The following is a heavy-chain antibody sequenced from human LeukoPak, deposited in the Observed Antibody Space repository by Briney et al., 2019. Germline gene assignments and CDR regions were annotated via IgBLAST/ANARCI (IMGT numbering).Heavy chain of an antibody. V-gene: IGHV1-18*01. CDR1: GYTFTSYG. D-gene: IGHD6-13*01. CDR3: ARVKWAIAAAGTCYFDY. CDR2: ISAYNGNT. J-gene: IGHJ4*02. Sequence: ASVKVSCKASGYTFTSYGVSWGRQAPGQGLEWMGWISAYNGNTNYAQKLQGRVTMTTDTSTSTAYMELRSLRSDDTAVYYCARVKWAIAAAGTCYFDYWGQGTLVTVSS.